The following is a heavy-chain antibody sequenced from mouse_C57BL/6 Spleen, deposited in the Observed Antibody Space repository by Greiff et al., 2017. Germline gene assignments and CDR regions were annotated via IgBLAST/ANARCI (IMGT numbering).Heavy chain of an antibody. Sequence: QVQLQQSGAELVMPGASVKLSCKASGYTFTSYWMHWVKQRPGQGLEWIGEIDPSDSYTNYNQKFKGKSTLTVDKSSSTAYMQLSSLTSEDSAVYYCARYYGSSRNFDVWGTGTTVTVSS. V-gene: IGHV1-69*01. D-gene: IGHD1-1*01. J-gene: IGHJ1*03. CDR3: ARYYGSSRNFDV. CDR2: IDPSDSYT. CDR1: GYTFTSYW.